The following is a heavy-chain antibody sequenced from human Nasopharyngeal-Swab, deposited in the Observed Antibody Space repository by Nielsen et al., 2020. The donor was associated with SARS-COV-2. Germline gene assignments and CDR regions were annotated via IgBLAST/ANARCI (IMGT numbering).Heavy chain of an antibody. CDR3: ATAGNYRFDF. D-gene: IGHD3-16*02. V-gene: IGHV3-74*01. CDR2: INSDGSST. CDR1: GFTFSSYW. Sequence: GGSLRLSCAASGFTFSSYWMHWVRQAPGKGLVWVSRINSDGSSTSYADSVKGRFTISRDNARNTLSLQMNSLRIEDTAVYYCATAGNYRFDFWGQGTQVTVSS. J-gene: IGHJ4*02.